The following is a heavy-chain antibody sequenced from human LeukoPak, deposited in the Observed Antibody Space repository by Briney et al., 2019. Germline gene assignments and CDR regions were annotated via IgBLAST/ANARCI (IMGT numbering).Heavy chain of an antibody. V-gene: IGHV4-34*01. Sequence: SETLSLTCAVYGGSFSGYYWSWIRQPPGKGLEWIGEINHSGSTNYNPSLKSRVTISVDTSKNQFSLKLSSVTAADTAVYYCAREGDGYAFDPWGQGTLVTVSS. CDR2: INHSGST. CDR3: AREGDGYAFDP. CDR1: GGSFSGYY. J-gene: IGHJ5*02. D-gene: IGHD5-24*01.